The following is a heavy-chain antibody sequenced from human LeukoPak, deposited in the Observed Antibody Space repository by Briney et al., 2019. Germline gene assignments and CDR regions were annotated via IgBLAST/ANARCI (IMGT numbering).Heavy chain of an antibody. D-gene: IGHD5-24*01. Sequence: PSETLSLTCTVSGGSISSYYWSWIRQPPGKGLEWIGYIYYSGSTNYNPSLKSRVTISVDTSKNQFPLKLSSVTAADTAVYYCAARPMGTGWFDPWGQGTLVTVSS. CDR2: IYYSGST. CDR3: AARPMGTGWFDP. CDR1: GGSISSYY. J-gene: IGHJ5*02. V-gene: IGHV4-59*01.